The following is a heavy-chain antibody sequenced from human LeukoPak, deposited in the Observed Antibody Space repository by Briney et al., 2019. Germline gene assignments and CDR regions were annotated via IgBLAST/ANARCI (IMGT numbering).Heavy chain of an antibody. CDR3: ARGSPYYSPKGAFDI. V-gene: IGHV3-48*01. D-gene: IGHD3-10*01. CDR1: GFTFSSYG. J-gene: IGHJ3*02. Sequence: AGGSLRLSCAASGFTFSSYGMNWVRQAPGKGLEWVSYISSSSSTIYYADSVKGQFTISRDNAKNSLYLQMNSLRAEDTAVYYCARGSPYYSPKGAFDIWGQGTMVTVSS. CDR2: ISSSSSTI.